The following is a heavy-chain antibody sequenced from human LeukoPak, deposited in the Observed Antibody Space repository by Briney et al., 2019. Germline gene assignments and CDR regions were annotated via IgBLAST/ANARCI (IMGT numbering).Heavy chain of an antibody. Sequence: SETLSLTCAVYGGSFSGYYWSWIRQPPGKGLEWIGEINHSGSTNYNPSLKSRVTISVDTSKNQFSLKLSSVTAADTAVYYCAKDFYYDSTSRRAFDIWGQGTMVTVSS. CDR1: GGSFSGYY. J-gene: IGHJ3*02. D-gene: IGHD3-22*01. CDR2: INHSGST. CDR3: AKDFYYDSTSRRAFDI. V-gene: IGHV4-34*01.